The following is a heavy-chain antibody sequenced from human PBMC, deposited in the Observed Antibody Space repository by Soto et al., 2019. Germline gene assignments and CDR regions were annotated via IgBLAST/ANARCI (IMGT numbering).Heavy chain of an antibody. J-gene: IGHJ5*02. V-gene: IGHV1-18*01. D-gene: IGHD3-9*01. CDR2: ISAYNGNT. CDR1: GYTFTSYG. CDR3: ARNHVGVLRYFDWLLSDTALSWFDP. Sequence: GASVKVSCKASGYTFTSYGISWVRQAPGQGLEWMGWISAYNGNTNCAQKLQGRVTMTTDTSTSTAYMELRSLRSDDTAVYYCARNHVGVLRYFDWLLSDTALSWFDPWGQGTLVTVSS.